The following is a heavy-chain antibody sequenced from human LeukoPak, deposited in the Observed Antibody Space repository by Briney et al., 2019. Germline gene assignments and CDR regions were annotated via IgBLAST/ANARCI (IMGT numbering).Heavy chain of an antibody. CDR3: AKRGQYYYDSSGYYYQD. D-gene: IGHD3-22*01. Sequence: GGSLRLSCAASGFTFSSYAMSWVRQAPGKGLEWVSAISAGGSTYYADSVKGRFTISRDNSKNTLYLQMNSLRAEDTGVYYCAKRGQYYYDSSGYYYQDWGQGTLVIVSS. CDR2: ISAGGST. CDR1: GFTFSSYA. V-gene: IGHV3-23*01. J-gene: IGHJ4*02.